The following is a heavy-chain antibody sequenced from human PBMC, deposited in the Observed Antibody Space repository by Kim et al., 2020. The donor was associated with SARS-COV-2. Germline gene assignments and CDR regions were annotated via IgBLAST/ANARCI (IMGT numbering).Heavy chain of an antibody. J-gene: IGHJ4*02. CDR2: ISSSSSYI. CDR3: ARIGPQQDYYDSSGYSVDY. CDR1: GFTFSSYS. V-gene: IGHV3-21*01. D-gene: IGHD3-22*01. Sequence: GGSLRLSCAASGFTFSSYSMNWVRQAPGKGLEWVSSISSSSSYIYYADSVKGRFTISRDNAKNSLYLQMNSLRAEDTAVYYCARIGPQQDYYDSSGYSVDYWGQGTLVTVSS.